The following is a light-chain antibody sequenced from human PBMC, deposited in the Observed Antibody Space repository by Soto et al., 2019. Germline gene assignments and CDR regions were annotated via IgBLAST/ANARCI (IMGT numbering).Light chain of an antibody. CDR2: GAS. J-gene: IGKJ5*01. V-gene: IGKV3-20*01. CDR1: QSVSRD. Sequence: EIVLTQSPATLSVSPGERATLSCRASQSVSRDLAWYQQKPGQAPRLLIYGASSRATGIPDRFSGSGSGTDFTLTISRLEPEDFAVYYCQQYGSSPPDTFGQGTRLEIK. CDR3: QQYGSSPPDT.